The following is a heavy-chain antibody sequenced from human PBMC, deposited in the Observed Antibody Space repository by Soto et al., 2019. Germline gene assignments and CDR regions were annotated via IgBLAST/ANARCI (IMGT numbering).Heavy chain of an antibody. CDR1: GFTFSNAG. CDR3: ASRSVAVGAPY. Sequence: GSLRLSCATSGFTFSNAGMNWVRQAPGKGLEWVGRIKSKTDGGTIDYPAPVKGRFTISRDDSRNTLYLQMNSLRADDTALYYCASRSVAVGAPYWGQGTLVTVSS. CDR2: IKSKTDGGTI. J-gene: IGHJ4*02. D-gene: IGHD1-26*01. V-gene: IGHV3-15*01.